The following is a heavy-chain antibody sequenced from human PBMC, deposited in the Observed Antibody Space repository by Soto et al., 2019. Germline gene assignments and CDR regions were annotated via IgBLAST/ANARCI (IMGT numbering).Heavy chain of an antibody. CDR3: ASRPVSSNFWSGSNYYYYMEV. D-gene: IGHD3-3*01. Sequence: QLQLQDSGPGLVMPSETLSLTCSVSGGSIGGSSYYWGWVRQPPGKGPEWIGSIYFNGNTHYNPSLESRVTISVDRSKNQFSLRMTSVTAADTAVYYCASRPVSSNFWSGSNYYYYMEVWGRGTTVAVSS. V-gene: IGHV4-39*01. J-gene: IGHJ6*03. CDR1: GGSIGGSSYY. CDR2: IYFNGNT.